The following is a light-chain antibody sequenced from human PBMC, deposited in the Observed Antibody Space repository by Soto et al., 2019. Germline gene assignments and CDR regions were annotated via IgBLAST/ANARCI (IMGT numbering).Light chain of an antibody. CDR2: GVS. V-gene: IGLV2-11*01. CDR1: NSDVGGYNY. J-gene: IGLJ3*02. CDR3: CSFENPDTWV. Sequence: QSALTQPRSVSGSPGQSVTISCTGTNSDVGGYNYVSWYQQYPGKAPKLMISGVSERPSGVPDRFSGSKSGNTASLTISGLQVEEGADYYCCSFENPDTWVFGGGTKVPVL.